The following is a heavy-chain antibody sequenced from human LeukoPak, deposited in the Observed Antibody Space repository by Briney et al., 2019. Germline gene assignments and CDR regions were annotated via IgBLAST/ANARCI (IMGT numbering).Heavy chain of an antibody. CDR2: IISDGSST. Sequence: GGSLRLSCAASGFNFGSYSMTWARQAPGKGLVWVSHIISDGSSTSYADSVKGRFTISRDNAKNTLYLQMNSLRAEDTAVYYCAREQPTSDAFDIWGQGTMVTVSS. D-gene: IGHD2-2*01. CDR3: AREQPTSDAFDI. V-gene: IGHV3-74*01. J-gene: IGHJ3*02. CDR1: GFNFGSYS.